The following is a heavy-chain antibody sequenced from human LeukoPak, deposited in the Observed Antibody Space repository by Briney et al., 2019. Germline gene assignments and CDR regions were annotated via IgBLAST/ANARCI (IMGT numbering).Heavy chain of an antibody. J-gene: IGHJ4*02. Sequence: GESLKISCKGSGYIFNSYWIAWVRQMPGKGLEWMGIIYPGDSDTRYSPSFQGQGTMSADKSTSTAYLQWSSLRASDTAMYYCARRYGRPFDYWGQGTLVTVSS. CDR3: ARRYGRPFDY. CDR1: GYIFNSYW. V-gene: IGHV5-51*01. CDR2: IYPGDSDT. D-gene: IGHD4-17*01.